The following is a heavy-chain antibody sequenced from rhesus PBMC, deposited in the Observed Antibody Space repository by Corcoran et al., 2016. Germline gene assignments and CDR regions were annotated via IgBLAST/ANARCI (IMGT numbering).Heavy chain of an antibody. V-gene: IGHV4-122*02. CDR3: ARVFNYEDDYGYYCIFDY. Sequence: QVQLQESGPRLVQPSENLSFTCAFSGGSIRCRYSSWSWVGHTPGTGLGWIGYISYSGSTSYNPALKRRVTIASDTSKNQFSLKLSSVTAADTAVYYWARVFNYEDDYGYYCIFDYWGQGVLVTVSS. D-gene: IGHD3-9*01. CDR2: ISYSGST. J-gene: IGHJ4*01. CDR1: GGSIRCRYSS.